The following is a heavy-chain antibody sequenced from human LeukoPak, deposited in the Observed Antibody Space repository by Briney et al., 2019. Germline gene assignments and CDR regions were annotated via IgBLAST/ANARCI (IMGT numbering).Heavy chain of an antibody. D-gene: IGHD6-13*01. CDR2: ISSSSGYI. CDR3: ACIVEQPVPGY. Sequence: GGSLRLSCAASGFTFSSYEMNWVRQAPGKGLEWVSSISSSSGYIYYADSVKGRFTISRDNSKNTLYLQMNSLRAEDTAVYYCACIVEQPVPGYWGQGTLVTVSS. V-gene: IGHV3-21*01. J-gene: IGHJ4*02. CDR1: GFTFSSYE.